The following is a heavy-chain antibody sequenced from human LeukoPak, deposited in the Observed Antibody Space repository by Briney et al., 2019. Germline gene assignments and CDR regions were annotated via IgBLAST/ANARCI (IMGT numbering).Heavy chain of an antibody. CDR2: ISSSGSTI. V-gene: IGHV3-48*03. Sequence: PGGSLRLSCAASGFTFSSYEMNWVRQAPGKGLEWVSYISSSGSTIYYADSVKGRFTISRDNAKNSLYPQMNSLRAEDTAVYYCARDFYGDYNWSDYYYGMDVWGQGTTVTVSS. J-gene: IGHJ6*02. CDR1: GFTFSSYE. D-gene: IGHD4-17*01. CDR3: ARDFYGDYNWSDYYYGMDV.